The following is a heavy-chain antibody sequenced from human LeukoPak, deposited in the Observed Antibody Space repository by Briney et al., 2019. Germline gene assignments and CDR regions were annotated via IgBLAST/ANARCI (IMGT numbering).Heavy chain of an antibody. CDR1: GGSISSYY. J-gene: IGHJ4*02. Sequence: SETLSLTCTVSGGSISSYYWSWIRQPPGKGLEWIGHIYYSGSTNYNPSLKSRVTISVDTSKNQFSLKLSSVTAADTAVYYCARGYCSGGSCYFDYWGQGTLVTVSS. V-gene: IGHV4-59*01. CDR2: IYYSGST. D-gene: IGHD2-15*01. CDR3: ARGYCSGGSCYFDY.